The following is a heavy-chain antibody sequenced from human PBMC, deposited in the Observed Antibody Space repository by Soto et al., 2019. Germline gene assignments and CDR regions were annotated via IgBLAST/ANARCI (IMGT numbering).Heavy chain of an antibody. CDR1: GGSLSSGSFS. CDR3: ARGGGSTDYVANYYFDY. Sequence: QLRLQESGSGLVKPSQTLSLTCTVSGGSLSSGSFSWGWIRQPPGKGLEWIGYINYSGNTYYNPSLRRRVTISRDKSTNQFSLKLGSVTAAGTAVYYCARGGGSTDYVANYYFDYWGRGTLVTVSS. D-gene: IGHD4-17*01. V-gene: IGHV4-30-2*01. J-gene: IGHJ4*02. CDR2: INYSGNT.